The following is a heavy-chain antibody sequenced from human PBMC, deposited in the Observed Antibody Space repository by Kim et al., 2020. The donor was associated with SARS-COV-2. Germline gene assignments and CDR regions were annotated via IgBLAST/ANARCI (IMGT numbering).Heavy chain of an antibody. CDR3: ARGSTTTGTTRPSDY. J-gene: IGHJ4*02. Sequence: AQNFLGRVTMTRDTSSSTAYMELSSLRSDDTAVYYCARGSTTTGTTRPSDYWGQGTLVTVSS. D-gene: IGHD1-1*01. V-gene: IGHV1-2*02.